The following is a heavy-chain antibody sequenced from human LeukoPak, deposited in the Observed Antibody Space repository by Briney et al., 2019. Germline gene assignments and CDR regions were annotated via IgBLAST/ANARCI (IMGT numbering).Heavy chain of an antibody. D-gene: IGHD3-10*01. CDR3: ARDTDYYGSGTLGYLDY. CDR1: GFTVSNNY. J-gene: IGHJ4*02. V-gene: IGHV3-53*01. Sequence: GGSLRLSCAASGFTVSNNYMSWVRQAPGKGLEWVSVIYIGGSTYYADSVKGRFTISRDNSKNTLYLQMNSLRAEDTAVYYCARDTDYYGSGTLGYLDYWGQGTLVTVSS. CDR2: IYIGGST.